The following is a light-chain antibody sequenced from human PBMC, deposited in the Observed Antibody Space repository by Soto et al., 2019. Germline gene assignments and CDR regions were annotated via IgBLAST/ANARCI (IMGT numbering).Light chain of an antibody. J-gene: IGKJ3*01. CDR1: QSVNSGY. CDR3: QQYGDSAFT. CDR2: GTS. V-gene: IGKV3-20*01. Sequence: EIVLTQSPATLSLSPGERATLSCRASQSVNSGYLAWFQQKPGRAPRILIFGTSGRATGIPDRFSGNGSRTDFTLTISRVEPEDSAVYYCQQYGDSAFTFGPGTKVEIK.